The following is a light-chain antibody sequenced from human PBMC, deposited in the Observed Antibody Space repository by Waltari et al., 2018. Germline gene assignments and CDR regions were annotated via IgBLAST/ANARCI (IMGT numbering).Light chain of an antibody. CDR2: EVF. V-gene: IGLV2-23*02. CDR1: TSDVGSYDL. Sequence: QSALTQPASVSGTPGQSITISCSGTTSDVGSYDLVSWYQQHPGEAPKLLICEVFKRRPGTSGGLCGAKAGSTGSLTISGLQPEDEADYYCCSYAGRGTYVFGSGTKVTVL. CDR3: CSYAGRGTYV. J-gene: IGLJ1*01.